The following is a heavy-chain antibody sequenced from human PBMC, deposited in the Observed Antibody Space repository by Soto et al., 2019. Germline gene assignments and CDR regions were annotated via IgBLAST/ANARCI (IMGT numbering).Heavy chain of an antibody. J-gene: IGHJ4*02. D-gene: IGHD4-4*01. V-gene: IGHV3-74*01. CDR3: ARGLKWGLFDY. CDR1: GGTFSRDW. CDR2: LNRDGSST. Sequence: GGSLRHSCAASGGTFSRDWIHWVRQAPGKGLVWVSHLNRDGSSTSYADSVNGRFTISRDNARNTLFLQMNSLRAEDTAVYYCARGLKWGLFDYWGQGTLVTVSS.